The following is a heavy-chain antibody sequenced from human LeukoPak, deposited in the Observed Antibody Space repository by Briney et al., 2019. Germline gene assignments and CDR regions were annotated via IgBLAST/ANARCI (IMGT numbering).Heavy chain of an antibody. D-gene: IGHD3-22*01. V-gene: IGHV3-9*01. Sequence: SGGSLRLSCAASGFTFDDYAMHWVRQAPGKGLEWVLGISWNSGSIGYADSVKGRFTISRDNAKNSLYLQMNSLRAEDTALYYCAKGFRPNWSSGYVTYFDYWGQGTLVTVSS. CDR1: GFTFDDYA. J-gene: IGHJ4*02. CDR2: ISWNSGSI. CDR3: AKGFRPNWSSGYVTYFDY.